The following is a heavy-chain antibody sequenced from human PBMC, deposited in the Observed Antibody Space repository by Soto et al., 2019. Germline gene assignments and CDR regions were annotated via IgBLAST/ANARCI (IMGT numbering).Heavy chain of an antibody. D-gene: IGHD6-6*01. Sequence: QVQLHQWGAGLLKPSETLSLACSIYSGSFSGYYWSWIRLTPGKGLVWIGEISQSGNTNYSPSLKSRFSISSDTSKKQFSLNLASVSAADTAVYYCARAPKVSGSSQTRPDFWGQGTLVTVSS. CDR3: ARAPKVSGSSQTRPDF. CDR2: ISQSGNT. CDR1: SGSFSGYY. V-gene: IGHV4-34*01. J-gene: IGHJ4*02.